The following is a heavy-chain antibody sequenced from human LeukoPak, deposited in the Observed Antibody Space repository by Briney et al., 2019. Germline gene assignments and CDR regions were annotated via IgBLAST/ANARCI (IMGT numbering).Heavy chain of an antibody. CDR1: GGSFSGHY. D-gene: IGHD2-15*01. CDR2: IKHSGST. Sequence: SETLSLTCAVYGGSFSGHYWSWIRQPPGNVLEWIGEIKHSGSTNYNPSLKSRVTISVDTSKNQFSLKLSSVTAADTAVYYCATGGSAGLISAFDIWGQGTMVTVSS. CDR3: ATGGSAGLISAFDI. J-gene: IGHJ3*02. V-gene: IGHV4-34*01.